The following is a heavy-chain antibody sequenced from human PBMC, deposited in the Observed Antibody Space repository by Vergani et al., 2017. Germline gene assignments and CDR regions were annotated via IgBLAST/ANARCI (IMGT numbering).Heavy chain of an antibody. CDR1: GGSISSSSYY. D-gene: IGHD3-3*01. V-gene: IGHV4-39*01. J-gene: IGHJ1*01. CDR3: ATTWGVDFWSGYYTEGYFQH. CDR2: IYYSGST. Sequence: QLQLQESGPGLVKPSETLSLTCTVSGGSISSSSYYWGWIRQPPGKGLEWIGSIYYSGSTYYNPSLKSRVTISVDTSKNQFSLKLSSVTAADTAVYYFATTWGVDFWSGYYTEGYFQHWGQGTLVTVSS.